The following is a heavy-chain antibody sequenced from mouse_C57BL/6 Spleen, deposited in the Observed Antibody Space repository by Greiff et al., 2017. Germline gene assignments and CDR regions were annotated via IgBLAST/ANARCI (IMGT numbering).Heavy chain of an antibody. Sequence: QVQLQQPGAVLVKPGASVKLSCKASGYTFTSYWMHWVKQRPGQGLEWIGMIHPNSGSTNYNEKFQSKATLTVDKASSTAYMQLSSLTSEDSAVYYCARTYDGSSYGDYYAMDYWGQGTSVTVSS. D-gene: IGHD1-1*01. J-gene: IGHJ4*01. CDR3: ARTYDGSSYGDYYAMDY. V-gene: IGHV1-64*01. CDR2: IHPNSGST. CDR1: GYTFTSYW.